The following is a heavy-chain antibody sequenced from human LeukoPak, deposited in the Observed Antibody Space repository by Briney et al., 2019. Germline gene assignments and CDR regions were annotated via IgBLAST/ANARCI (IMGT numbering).Heavy chain of an antibody. CDR3: ARGHDYDSSVAY. J-gene: IGHJ4*02. CDR2: IYSGGST. V-gene: IGHV3-66*01. Sequence: WGYVRLSVAACRFSDSSNYRCWVRQAAGKGLEWVSVIYSGGSTYYADSVKGRFTISRDNSKNTVDLQMNSLRAEDTAVYYCARGHDYDSSVAYWGQGTLVTVSS. CDR1: RFSDSSNY. D-gene: IGHD3-22*01.